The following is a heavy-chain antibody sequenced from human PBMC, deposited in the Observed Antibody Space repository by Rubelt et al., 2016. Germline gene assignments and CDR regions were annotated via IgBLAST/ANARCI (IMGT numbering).Heavy chain of an antibody. Sequence: QVQLQQWGAGLLKPSETLSLTRAVYGGSFSGYYWSWIRQPPGKGLEWIGSIYYSGSTYYNPSLKSRVTISVDTSKNQFSLKLRSVTAAGTAVYYCARGETDFWSGYYHFDYWGQGTLVTVSS. CDR2: IYYSGST. D-gene: IGHD3-3*01. CDR3: ARGETDFWSGYYHFDY. CDR1: GGSFSGYY. J-gene: IGHJ4*02. V-gene: IGHV4-34*01.